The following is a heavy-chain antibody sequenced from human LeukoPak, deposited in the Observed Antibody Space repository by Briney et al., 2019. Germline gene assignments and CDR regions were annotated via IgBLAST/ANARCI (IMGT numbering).Heavy chain of an antibody. D-gene: IGHD2-21*02. CDR1: GGSISSGGYY. CDR2: IYYSGST. Sequence: SETLSLTCTVSGGSISSGGYYWNWIRQHPGKGLEWIGYIYYSGSTYYNPSLKTRVTISTDTSKNHFSLNLNSVTAADTGVYYCVRGSRVYCGGDCYYYWGQGTLVTVSS. V-gene: IGHV4-31*03. CDR3: VRGSRVYCGGDCYYY. J-gene: IGHJ4*02.